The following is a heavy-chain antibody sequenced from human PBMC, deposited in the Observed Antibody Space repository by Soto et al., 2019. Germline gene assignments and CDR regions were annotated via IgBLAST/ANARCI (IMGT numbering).Heavy chain of an antibody. D-gene: IGHD3-16*02. CDR2: IYYSGST. V-gene: IGHV4-59*01. J-gene: IGHJ4*02. Sequence: SETLSLTCTVSGGSISSYYWSWIRQPPGKGLEWIGYIYYSGSTNYNPSLKSRVTISVDTSKNQFSLKLSSVTAADTAVYYCARGDDYIWGSYRYFDYWGQGPLVTVSS. CDR1: GGSISSYY. CDR3: ARGDDYIWGSYRYFDY.